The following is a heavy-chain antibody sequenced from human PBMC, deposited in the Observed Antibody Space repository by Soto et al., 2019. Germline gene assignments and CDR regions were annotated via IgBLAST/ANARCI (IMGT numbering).Heavy chain of an antibody. Sequence: QVQLQESGPGLVKPSETLSLTCTVSGGSISSYYWSWIRQPPGKGLEWIGSIYYSGSTNYNPSLRRRVTRSVDTSKNQFSLKLSSVTAADTAVYYWARGYSGYDVWGQGTLVTVSS. CDR3: ARGYSGYDV. J-gene: IGHJ4*02. CDR1: GGSISSYY. D-gene: IGHD5-12*01. V-gene: IGHV4-59*01. CDR2: IYYSGST.